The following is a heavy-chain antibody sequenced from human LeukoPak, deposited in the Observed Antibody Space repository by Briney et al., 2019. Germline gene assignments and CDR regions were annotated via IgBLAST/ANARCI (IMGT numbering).Heavy chain of an antibody. CDR1: GGSFSGYY. D-gene: IGHD6-13*01. CDR3: ARPKQQLVNWFDP. V-gene: IGHV4-34*01. J-gene: IGHJ5*02. Sequence: SETLSLTCAVYGGSFSGYYWSWIRQPPGKGLEWIGEINHSGSTNYNPSLKSRVTISVDTSKNQFSLKLSSVTAADTAVYYCARPKQQLVNWFDPWGQGNLVTVSS. CDR2: INHSGST.